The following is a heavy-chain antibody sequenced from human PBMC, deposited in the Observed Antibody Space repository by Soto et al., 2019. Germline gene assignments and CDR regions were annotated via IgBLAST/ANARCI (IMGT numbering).Heavy chain of an antibody. V-gene: IGHV4-30-2*05. J-gene: IGHJ4*02. CDR2: MYHSGST. Sequence: SETLSLTCAVSGGSISSGGYSWSWIRQPPGKGLEWIGYMYHSGSTYYNPSLKSRVTISLDTPKNQFSLKLSSVTAADRAVYYCAAGPCSSNGYRQFAYLGQGTLVTVSS. CDR1: GGSISSGGYS. CDR3: AAGPCSSNGYRQFAY. D-gene: IGHD6-25*01.